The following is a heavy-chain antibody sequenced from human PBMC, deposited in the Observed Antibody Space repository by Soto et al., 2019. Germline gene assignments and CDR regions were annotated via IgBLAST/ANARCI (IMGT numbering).Heavy chain of an antibody. CDR3: AKDWDYDSSGDFDY. Sequence: EVQLVESGGGLVQPGRSLRLSCAASGFTFDDYAMHWVRQAPGKGLVWVSGISWNSGSIGYADSVKGRFTISRDNAKSSLYLQMNSLRAEDTALYYCAKDWDYDSSGDFDYWGQGTLVTVSS. D-gene: IGHD3-22*01. CDR2: ISWNSGSI. J-gene: IGHJ4*02. V-gene: IGHV3-9*01. CDR1: GFTFDDYA.